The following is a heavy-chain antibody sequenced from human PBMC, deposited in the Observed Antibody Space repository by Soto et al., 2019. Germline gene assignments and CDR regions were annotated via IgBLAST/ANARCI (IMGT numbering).Heavy chain of an antibody. J-gene: IGHJ3*02. CDR1: GFTFSSYS. CDR3: ASGGGTDAFDI. D-gene: IGHD1-1*01. CDR2: ISSSSSTI. V-gene: IGHV3-48*02. Sequence: PGGSLRLSCAASGFTFSSYSMNWVRQAPGKGLEWVSYISSSSSTIYYADSVKGRFTISRDNAKNSLYLQMNSLIDVDTAVYYFASGGGTDAFDIWGQGTMVTVSS.